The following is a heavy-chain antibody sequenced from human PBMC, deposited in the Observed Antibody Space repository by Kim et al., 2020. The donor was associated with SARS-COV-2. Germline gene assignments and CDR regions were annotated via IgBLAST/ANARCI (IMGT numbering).Heavy chain of an antibody. Sequence: GGSLRLSCAASGFTFSDYYMSWIRQAPGKGLEWVSYISSNGSNIYYADSVKGRFTISRDNAKNSLYLQMNSLRAEDTAVYYCARERTTFCYDSSGLWGQGTLVTVSS. J-gene: IGHJ4*02. V-gene: IGHV3-11*04. CDR3: ARERTTFCYDSSGL. CDR1: GFTFSDYY. CDR2: ISSNGSNI. D-gene: IGHD3-22*01.